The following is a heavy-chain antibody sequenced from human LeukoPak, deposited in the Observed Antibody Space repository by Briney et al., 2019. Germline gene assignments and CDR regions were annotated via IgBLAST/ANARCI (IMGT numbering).Heavy chain of an antibody. CDR1: GYSFTSYW. J-gene: IGHJ4*02. V-gene: IGHV5-10-1*01. CDR3: ARTSIAVAGTLLDC. Sequence: AESPKISCKGSGYSFTSYWISWVLQMPGKGLEWMGRIDPDDSYTNYSPSFQGHVSISADKSISTAYLQWSSLRASDTAMYYCARTSIAVAGTLLDCWSQGTLVTVSS. CDR2: IDPDDSYT. D-gene: IGHD6-19*01.